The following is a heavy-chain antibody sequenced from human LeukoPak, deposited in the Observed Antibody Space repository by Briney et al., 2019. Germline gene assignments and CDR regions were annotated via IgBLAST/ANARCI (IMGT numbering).Heavy chain of an antibody. Sequence: GGSLRLSCAASGFTFSTHAMTWVRQAPGKGLEWVSEISGSGYSTFYADSVKGRFTISRDNSKNTLYLQMNSLRAEDTAVYYCARSSGVITVAPFDCWGQGTLVTVSS. CDR2: ISGSGYST. CDR1: GFTFSTHA. J-gene: IGHJ4*02. D-gene: IGHD4-23*01. CDR3: ARSSGVITVAPFDC. V-gene: IGHV3-23*01.